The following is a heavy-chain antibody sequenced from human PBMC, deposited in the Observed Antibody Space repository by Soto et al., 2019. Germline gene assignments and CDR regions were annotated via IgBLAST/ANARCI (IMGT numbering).Heavy chain of an antibody. CDR1: GDTFNFYS. J-gene: IGHJ4*01. D-gene: IGHD3-10*01. V-gene: IGHV1-69*02. CDR3: ASSYCSGYRAFDS. Sequence: QVQLVQSGAEVKKPGSSVRVSCKASGDTFNFYSINWVRQAPGLGLEWMGRINPILSMSNYAQRFQGRVTMTGDKSTSTAYMGLSSLRSEDTAMYYCASSYCSGYRAFDSWGHVALVTVSS. CDR2: INPILSMS.